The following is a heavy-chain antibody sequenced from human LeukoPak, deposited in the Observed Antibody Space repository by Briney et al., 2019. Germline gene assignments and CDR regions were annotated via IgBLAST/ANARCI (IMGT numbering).Heavy chain of an antibody. J-gene: IGHJ4*02. CDR2: IYHSGST. CDR1: GGSISSGGYY. Sequence: SETLALTCTVSGGSISSGGYYWSWIRQPPGKGLEWIGYIYHSGSTYYNPSLKSRVTISVDRSKNQFSLKLSSVTAADTAVYYCARAQYSSGDYWGQGTLVTVSS. CDR3: ARAQYSSGDY. D-gene: IGHD6-19*01. V-gene: IGHV4-30-2*01.